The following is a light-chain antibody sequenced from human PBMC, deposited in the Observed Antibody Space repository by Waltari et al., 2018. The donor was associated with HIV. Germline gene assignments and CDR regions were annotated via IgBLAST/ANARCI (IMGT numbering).Light chain of an antibody. CDR2: DVS. V-gene: IGLV2-23*02. Sequence: QSALTQPASVSGSPGQSITISCTGTSSAVGNYTYVSWYQQHPGKVPKLMIYDVSKRPSGVSNRLSGSKSGNTASLTISGLQAEDEADYYCCSYAGTNTYVFGSGTKVTVL. CDR3: CSYAGTNTYV. J-gene: IGLJ1*01. CDR1: SSAVGNYTY.